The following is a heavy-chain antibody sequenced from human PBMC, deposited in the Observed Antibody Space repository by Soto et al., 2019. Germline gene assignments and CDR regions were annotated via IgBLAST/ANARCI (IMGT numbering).Heavy chain of an antibody. J-gene: IGHJ6*03. CDR3: ARMTSVDNSHYYMDV. Sequence: QAQLLQSGGELKKSGASVKVSCKASGYTFNTYGISWVRQAPGQGLEWMAWISIHNGNTNFAQKFQDRVTITTYTSTSTANMELRSLRSDDTAVYYCARMTSVDNSHYYMDVWGKGTTVTVSS. D-gene: IGHD1-1*01. CDR2: ISIHNGNT. V-gene: IGHV1-18*04. CDR1: GYTFNTYG.